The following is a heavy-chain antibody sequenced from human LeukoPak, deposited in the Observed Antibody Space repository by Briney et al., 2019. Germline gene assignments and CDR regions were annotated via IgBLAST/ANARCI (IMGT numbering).Heavy chain of an antibody. CDR1: GFTFSSYG. V-gene: IGHV3-33*06. D-gene: IGHD2-2*01. J-gene: IGHJ6*03. CDR2: IWYDGSNK. Sequence: GGSLRLSCAASGFTFSSYGMHWVRQAPGKGLEWVAVIWYDGSNKYYADSVKGRFTISRDNSKNTLYLQMNSLRAEDTAVYYCAKGGCSSTSCYGQVYYYYMDVWGQGTTVTVSS. CDR3: AKGGCSSTSCYGQVYYYYMDV.